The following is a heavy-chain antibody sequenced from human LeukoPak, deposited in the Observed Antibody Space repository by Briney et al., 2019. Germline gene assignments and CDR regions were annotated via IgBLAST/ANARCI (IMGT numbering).Heavy chain of an antibody. CDR2: ISSSGSTI. J-gene: IGHJ4*02. V-gene: IGHV3-48*03. D-gene: IGHD1-26*01. CDR3: ARDESGSYYSMSDY. CDR1: GFTFSSYE. Sequence: SGGSLRLXCAASGFTFSSYEMNWVRQAPGKGLEWVSYISSSGSTIYYADSVKGRFTISRDNAKNSLYLQMNSLRAEDTAVYYCARDESGSYYSMSDYWGQGTLVTVSS.